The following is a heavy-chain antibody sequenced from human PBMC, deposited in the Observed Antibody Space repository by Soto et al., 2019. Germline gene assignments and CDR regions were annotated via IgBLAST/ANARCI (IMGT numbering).Heavy chain of an antibody. D-gene: IGHD3-3*01. CDR3: ARWGGVRFLEWLPRDYYYYDMDV. J-gene: IGHJ6*03. Sequence: PGESLKISCKGSGYSFTSYWIGWVRQMPGKGLEWMGIIYPGDSDTRYSPSFQGQVTISADKSISTAYLQWSSLKASDTAMYYCARWGGVRFLEWLPRDYYYYDMDVWGKGTTVTVSS. CDR1: GYSFTSYW. V-gene: IGHV5-51*01. CDR2: IYPGDSDT.